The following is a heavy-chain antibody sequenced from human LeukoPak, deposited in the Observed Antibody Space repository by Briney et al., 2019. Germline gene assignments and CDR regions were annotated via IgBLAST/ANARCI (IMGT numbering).Heavy chain of an antibody. V-gene: IGHV1-2*02. CDR3: ARGGFYDFWSGYRDETHAFDI. Sequence: ASVKVSCKASGYTFTGYYMHWVRQAPGQGLEWMGWINPNSGGTNYAQKFQGRVTMTRDTSTSTAYMELRSLRSDDTAVYYCARGGFYDFWSGYRDETHAFDIWGQGTMVTASS. CDR2: INPNSGGT. J-gene: IGHJ3*02. CDR1: GYTFTGYY. D-gene: IGHD3-3*01.